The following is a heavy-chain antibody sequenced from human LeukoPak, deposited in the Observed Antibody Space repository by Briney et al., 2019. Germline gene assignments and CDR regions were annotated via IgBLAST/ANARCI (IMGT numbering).Heavy chain of an antibody. V-gene: IGHV3-21*01. J-gene: IGHJ3*02. D-gene: IGHD2-15*01. CDR2: INSSSSYI. Sequence: PGGSLRLSCAASGFTFSSYNMNWLRQAPGKGLEWVSSINSSSSYIYYEDSMKGRFTISRDNAKNSLYLQMNSLRADDTAVYYCARETYCSGGSCYKGNAFDIGGQGTMVTVSS. CDR3: ARETYCSGGSCYKGNAFDI. CDR1: GFTFSSYN.